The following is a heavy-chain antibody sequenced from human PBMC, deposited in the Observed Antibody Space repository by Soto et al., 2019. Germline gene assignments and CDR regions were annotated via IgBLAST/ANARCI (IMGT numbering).Heavy chain of an antibody. D-gene: IGHD3-10*01. J-gene: IGHJ3*01. CDR3: AGSFKYGSGTFDAPDV. CDR1: GGTSSDYA. CDR2: IITIFGTA. V-gene: IGHV1-69*01. Sequence: QVLLVQSGTEVKKPGSSVKVSCKASGGTSSDYALTWVRQAPGPGLEWMGGIITIFGTANYAQRFQGRVSITADESSSTAYMELSSLKSEDTAVYYCAGSFKYGSGTFDAPDVWGHGTMVMVSS.